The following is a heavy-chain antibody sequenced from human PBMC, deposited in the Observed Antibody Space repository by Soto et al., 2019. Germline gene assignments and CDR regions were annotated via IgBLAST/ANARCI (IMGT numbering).Heavy chain of an antibody. CDR3: ASGYYDSSGYPGLDY. CDR1: GGSFSGYY. Sequence: ETLSLTCAVYGGSFSGYYWSWIRQPPGKGLEWIGEINHSGSTNYNPSLKSRVTISVDTSKNQFSLKLSSVTAADTAVYYCASGYYDSSGYPGLDYWGQGTLVTVSS. V-gene: IGHV4-34*01. D-gene: IGHD3-22*01. CDR2: INHSGST. J-gene: IGHJ4*02.